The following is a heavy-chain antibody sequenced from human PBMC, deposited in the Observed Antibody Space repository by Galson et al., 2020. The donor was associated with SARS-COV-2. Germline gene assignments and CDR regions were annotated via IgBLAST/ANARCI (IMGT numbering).Heavy chain of an antibody. V-gene: IGHV4-30-4*01. CDR3: AREIGLWFGELLVGAGGVDY. Sequence: SETLSLTCTVSGGSISSGDYYWSWIRQPPGKGLEWIGYIYYSGSTYYNPSLKSRVTISVDTSKNQFSLKLSSVTAADTAVYYCAREIGLWFGELLVGAGGVDYWGQGTLVTVSS. CDR2: IYYSGST. J-gene: IGHJ4*02. CDR1: GGSISSGDYY. D-gene: IGHD3-10*01.